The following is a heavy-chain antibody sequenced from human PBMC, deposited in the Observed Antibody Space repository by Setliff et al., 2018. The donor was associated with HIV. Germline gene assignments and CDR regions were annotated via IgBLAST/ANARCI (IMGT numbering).Heavy chain of an antibody. V-gene: IGHV4-59*08. CDR1: GDSMSRHY. Sequence: PSETLSLTCTVSGDSMSRHYWSWIRQPPGKGLEFIGNIYSNGNTKYNPSLKSRVIMSVDMSNHQVSLRLSSVTAADTAVCYCARAGDYYDSGGYLTRGPAALDLWGQGTLVTVSS. J-gene: IGHJ3*01. CDR2: IYSNGNT. CDR3: ARAGDYYDSGGYLTRGPAALDL. D-gene: IGHD3-22*01.